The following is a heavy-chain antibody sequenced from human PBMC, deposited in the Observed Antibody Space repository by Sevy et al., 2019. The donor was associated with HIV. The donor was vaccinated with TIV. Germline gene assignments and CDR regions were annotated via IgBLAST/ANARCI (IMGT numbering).Heavy chain of an antibody. V-gene: IGHV3-23*01. D-gene: IGHD3-3*01. CDR1: GFTFNSYA. CDR3: ARRPDLGVHFPTEVLDV. J-gene: IGHJ6*02. CDR2: ISGSGDST. Sequence: GGSLRLSCVASGFTFNSYAMTWVRQAPGKGLQWVSVISGSGDSTYYADSVKGRFTIFRDKSKNTVYLQMTSLTAGETAVYFCARRPDLGVHFPTEVLDVWGQGTTVTVSS.